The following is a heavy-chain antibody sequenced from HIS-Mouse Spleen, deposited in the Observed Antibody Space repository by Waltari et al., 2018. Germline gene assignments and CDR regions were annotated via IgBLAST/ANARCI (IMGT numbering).Heavy chain of an antibody. D-gene: IGHD6-13*01. CDR3: AREIPYSSSWYDWYFDL. V-gene: IGHV4-39*07. Sequence: QLQLQESGPGLVKPSETLSLTCTVSGASIGRSSYYWGWIRQPPGKGLGWIGSIYYSGSTYYNPSLKSRVTISVDTSKNQFSLKLSSVTAADTAVYYCAREIPYSSSWYDWYFDLWGRGTLVTVSS. CDR2: IYYSGST. J-gene: IGHJ2*01. CDR1: GASIGRSSYY.